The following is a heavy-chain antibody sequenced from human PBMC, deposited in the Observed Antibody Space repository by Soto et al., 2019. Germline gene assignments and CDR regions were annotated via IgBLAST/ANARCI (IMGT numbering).Heavy chain of an antibody. J-gene: IGHJ4*02. Sequence: LRLSCAASGFTFSSYGMHWVRQAPGKGLEWVAVISYDGSNKYYADSVKGRFTISRDNSKNTLYLQMNSLRAEDTAVYYCAWLDYDILTGLAGWGQGTLVTVSS. CDR1: GFTFSSYG. D-gene: IGHD3-9*01. V-gene: IGHV3-30*03. CDR3: AWLDYDILTGLAG. CDR2: ISYDGSNK.